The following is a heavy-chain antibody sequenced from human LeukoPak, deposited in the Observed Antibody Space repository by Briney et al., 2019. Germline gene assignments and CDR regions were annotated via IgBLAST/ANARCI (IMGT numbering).Heavy chain of an antibody. CDR2: IIPIFGTA. Sequence: ASVKVSCKASGGTFSSYAIGWVRQAPGQGLEWMGGIIPIFGTANYAQKFQGRVTITADESTSTAYMELSSLRSEDTAVYYCARAGEMATIRGPFGYWGQGTLVTVSS. J-gene: IGHJ4*02. CDR3: ARAGEMATIRGPFGY. CDR1: GGTFSSYA. V-gene: IGHV1-69*13. D-gene: IGHD5-24*01.